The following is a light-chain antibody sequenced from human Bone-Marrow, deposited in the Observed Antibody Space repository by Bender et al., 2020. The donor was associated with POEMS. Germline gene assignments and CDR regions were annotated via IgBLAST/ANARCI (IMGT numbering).Light chain of an antibody. CDR2: QDS. V-gene: IGLV3-1*01. Sequence: SYELTQPPSVSVSPGQTASITCSGDKLGDKYACWYQQKPGQSPVLVIYQDSKRPSGIPERFSGSGSGTEVALTISGVRPEDEADYFCQATDTTDVYQYQVRFGGGTTLTV. J-gene: IGLJ2*01. CDR1: KLGDKY. CDR3: QATDTTDVYQYQVR.